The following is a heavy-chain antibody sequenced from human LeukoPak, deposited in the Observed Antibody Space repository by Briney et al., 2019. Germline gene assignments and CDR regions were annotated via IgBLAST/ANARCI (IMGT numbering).Heavy chain of an antibody. D-gene: IGHD3-10*01. CDR1: GFTFSNYE. J-gene: IGHJ4*02. V-gene: IGHV3-48*03. Sequence: GGSLRLSCAASGFTFSNYEMNWVRQAPGKGLEWISHISNFGDIIHYADSVEGRFTISRDNDKNSIYLQMNSLRAEDTAVYYCARLKVEWFGELLSRAFDYWGQGTLVTVSS. CDR3: ARLKVEWFGELLSRAFDY. CDR2: ISNFGDII.